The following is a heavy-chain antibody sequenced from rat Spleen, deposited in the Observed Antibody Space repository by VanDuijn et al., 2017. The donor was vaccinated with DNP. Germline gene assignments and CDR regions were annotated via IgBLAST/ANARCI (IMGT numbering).Heavy chain of an antibody. J-gene: IGHJ2*01. V-gene: IGHV3-1*01. CDR3: ARWTRYFDY. CDR2: ISYSGST. CDR1: GYSITSNY. Sequence: EVQLQESGPGLVKPAQSLSLTCSVTGYSITSNYWAWIRKFPGNKMEWMGYISYSGSTNYNPSLKSRISITRDTSKNHFFLHLNSVTTEDTATYYCARWTRYFDYWGQGVMVTVSS. D-gene: IGHD1-7*01.